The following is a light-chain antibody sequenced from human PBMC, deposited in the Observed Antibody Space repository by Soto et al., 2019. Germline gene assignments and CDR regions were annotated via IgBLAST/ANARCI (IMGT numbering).Light chain of an antibody. Sequence: DIQMTQSPSTLSASGGDRVTITCRASQTIDSWLAWYQQRPGKPPNLLIYKSSTLASGVPSRFSGSGSGTEFTLTINSLQPDDFATYYCQQYHIYSGTFGQGTKVEIK. CDR2: KSS. J-gene: IGKJ1*01. V-gene: IGKV1-5*03. CDR1: QTIDSW. CDR3: QQYHIYSGT.